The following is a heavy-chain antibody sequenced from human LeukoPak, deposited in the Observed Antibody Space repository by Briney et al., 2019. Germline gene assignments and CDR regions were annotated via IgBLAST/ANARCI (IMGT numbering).Heavy chain of an antibody. V-gene: IGHV3-23*01. CDR2: ISGSGGST. CDR1: GFTFSSYA. Sequence: PGGSLRLPCAASGFTFSSYAMSWVRQAPGKGLEWVSAISGSGGSTYYADSVKGRFTISRDNSKNTLYLQMNSLRAEDTAVYYCAKDDGDYVINYFDYWGQGTLVTVSS. CDR3: AKDDGDYVINYFDY. J-gene: IGHJ4*02. D-gene: IGHD4-17*01.